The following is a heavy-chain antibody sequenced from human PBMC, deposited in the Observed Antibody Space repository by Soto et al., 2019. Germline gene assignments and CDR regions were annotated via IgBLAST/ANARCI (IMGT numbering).Heavy chain of an antibody. Sequence: ASLKVSCKASGYTFTSYDINWVRQATGQGLEWMGWMNPNSGNTGYAQKFQGRVTMTRNTSISTAYMELSSLRSEDTAVYYCARGIAAAGTDYFDYWGQGTLVTVSS. CDR2: MNPNSGNT. J-gene: IGHJ4*02. D-gene: IGHD6-13*01. CDR1: GYTFTSYD. V-gene: IGHV1-8*01. CDR3: ARGIAAAGTDYFDY.